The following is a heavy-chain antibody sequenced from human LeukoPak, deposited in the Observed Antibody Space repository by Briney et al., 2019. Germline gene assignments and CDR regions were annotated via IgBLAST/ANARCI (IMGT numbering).Heavy chain of an antibody. V-gene: IGHV3-30*02. CDR3: AKDHSSRCSEDDYFDY. CDR2: IRSDGSNK. J-gene: IGHJ4*02. CDR1: GFSFSVYG. Sequence: QPGGSLGLSCAASGFSFSVYGMHWVRQGPGKGLEWVAFIRSDGSNKYYADSVKGRFTVSRDNSKKTLYLQMNSLRGEDTAVYYCAKDHSSRCSEDDYFDYWGQGTLVTVSS. D-gene: IGHD4/OR15-4a*01.